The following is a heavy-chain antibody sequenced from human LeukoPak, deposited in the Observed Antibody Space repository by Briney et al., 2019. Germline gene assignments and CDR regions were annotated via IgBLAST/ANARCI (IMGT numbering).Heavy chain of an antibody. V-gene: IGHV1-46*01. Sequence: ASVKVSCKASGYTFTSYYMHWVRQAPGQGLEWMGIINPSGGSTSYAQKFQGRVTMTEDTSTDTAYMELSSLRSEDTAVYYCATDVLITMVRGVINAEYFQHWGQGTLVTVSS. CDR3: ATDVLITMVRGVINAEYFQH. CDR2: INPSGGST. CDR1: GYTFTSYY. J-gene: IGHJ1*01. D-gene: IGHD3-10*01.